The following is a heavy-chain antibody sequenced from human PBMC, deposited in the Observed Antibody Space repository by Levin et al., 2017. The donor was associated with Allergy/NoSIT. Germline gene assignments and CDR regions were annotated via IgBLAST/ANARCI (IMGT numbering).Heavy chain of an antibody. CDR2: IYYGGSK. Sequence: SETLSLTCIVSGGSISSYYWSWIRQPPGKGLEWMGYIYYGGSKSYNLSLKNRVTISGDTSKNQFSLKLSSVTAADTAVYYCARSYRGRAFGYWGQGALVTVAS. V-gene: IGHV4-59*01. J-gene: IGHJ4*02. CDR3: ARSYRGRAFGY. D-gene: IGHD3-10*01. CDR1: GGSISSYY.